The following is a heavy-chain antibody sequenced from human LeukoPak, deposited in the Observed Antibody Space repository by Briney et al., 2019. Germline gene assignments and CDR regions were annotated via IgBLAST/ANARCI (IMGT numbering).Heavy chain of an antibody. CDR2: IMPIFGTA. J-gene: IGHJ4*02. Sequence: GSSVKVSCKASGGTCSSYAISWVRQAPGQGLEWMGGIMPIFGTANYAQKFQGRVTITTDESTSTAYMELSSLRSEDTAVYYCAREDIAPSRGDFDYWGQGTLVTVSS. CDR1: GGTCSSYA. CDR3: AREDIAPSRGDFDY. D-gene: IGHD5-12*01. V-gene: IGHV1-69*05.